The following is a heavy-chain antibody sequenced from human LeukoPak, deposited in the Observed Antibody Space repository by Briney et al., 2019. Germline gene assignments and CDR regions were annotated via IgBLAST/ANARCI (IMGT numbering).Heavy chain of an antibody. CDR2: ISAYNGNT. J-gene: IGHJ4*02. V-gene: IGHV1-18*01. CDR1: GYTFTSYG. Sequence: ASVKVSCKASGYTFTSYGISWVRQAPGQGLEWMGWISAYNGNTNYAQKLQGRVTMTTDTSTSTAYMELRSLRSDDTAVYYCARESPYCGGDCYSMDYWGQGTLVTVSS. D-gene: IGHD2-21*02. CDR3: ARESPYCGGDCYSMDY.